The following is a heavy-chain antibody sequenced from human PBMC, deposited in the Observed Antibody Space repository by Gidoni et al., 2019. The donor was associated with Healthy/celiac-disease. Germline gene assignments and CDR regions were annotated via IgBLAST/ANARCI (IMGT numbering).Heavy chain of an antibody. CDR2: ISSSSSYI. V-gene: IGHV3-21*01. D-gene: IGHD5-18*01. CDR3: ARDHSYGEVDY. J-gene: IGHJ4*02. CDR1: GFTFSSYS. Sequence: EVQLVESGGGLVKPGGSLRLTCAAPGFTFSSYSMNWVRQAPGKVLEWVSSISSSSSYIYYADAVKGRFTISRDNAKNSLYLQMNSLRAEDTAVYYCARDHSYGEVDYWGQGTLVTVSS.